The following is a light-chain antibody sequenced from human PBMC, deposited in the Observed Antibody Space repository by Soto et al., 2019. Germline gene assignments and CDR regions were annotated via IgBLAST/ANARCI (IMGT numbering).Light chain of an antibody. Sequence: QSVLTQPPSASGSAGQSVTISCTGTSTDVGGYNYVSWYQQHPGKAPKLMIYEVSKRPSGVPDCFSGSKSGNTASLTVSGLQAEDEADYYCSSYAGNNIHYVFGTGTKVTVL. CDR3: SSYAGNNIHYV. V-gene: IGLV2-8*01. J-gene: IGLJ1*01. CDR1: STDVGGYNY. CDR2: EVS.